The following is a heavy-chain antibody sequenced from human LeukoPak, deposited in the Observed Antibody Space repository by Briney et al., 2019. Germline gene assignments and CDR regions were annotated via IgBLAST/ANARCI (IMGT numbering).Heavy chain of an antibody. CDR2: ITNSGGTT. Sequence: GGSLRLSCAASGFIFSNYAMSWVRQAPGKGLEWVSAITNSGGTTYYADSVKGRFTISRDNSKNTLYLQMNSLRAEDTAVYYCAKFLGVSVWYRISGPWGQGTLVTVSS. J-gene: IGHJ5*02. CDR3: AKFLGVSVWYRISGP. CDR1: GFIFSNYA. D-gene: IGHD2-8*01. V-gene: IGHV3-23*01.